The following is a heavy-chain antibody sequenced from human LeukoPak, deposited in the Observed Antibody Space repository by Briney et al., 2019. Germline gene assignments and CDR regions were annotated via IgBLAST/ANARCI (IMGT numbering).Heavy chain of an antibody. Sequence: AGSLRLSCAASGFTISTYWMHWVRQAPGNRLVWHSRSKSDGSTNYADSVKGRFTISRDNAKNTLSLQMNSLSPEDTGVYYCARAPSEIGGYYPEYFRHWGQGTLVTVSS. CDR2: SKSDGST. CDR1: GFTISTYW. D-gene: IGHD3-3*01. V-gene: IGHV3-74*01. J-gene: IGHJ1*01. CDR3: ARAPSEIGGYYPEYFRH.